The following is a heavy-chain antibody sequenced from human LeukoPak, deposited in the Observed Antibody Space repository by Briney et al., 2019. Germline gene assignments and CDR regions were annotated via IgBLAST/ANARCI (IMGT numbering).Heavy chain of an antibody. Sequence: SGGSLRLSCAASGFTFSSYAMHWVRQAPGKGLEWVAIISYDGSNKYYAESVKGRFTISRDNSKNTLYLQMNSLRAEDTAVYYCAKAKEGYDILTGYNHWGQGTLVTVSS. D-gene: IGHD3-9*01. V-gene: IGHV3-30*04. J-gene: IGHJ5*02. CDR1: GFTFSSYA. CDR2: ISYDGSNK. CDR3: AKAKEGYDILTGYNH.